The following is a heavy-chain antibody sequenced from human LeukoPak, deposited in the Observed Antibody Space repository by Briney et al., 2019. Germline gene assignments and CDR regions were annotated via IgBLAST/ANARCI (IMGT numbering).Heavy chain of an antibody. Sequence: GGSLRLSCAASGFTFSDYYMSWIRQAPGKGLEWVSYISGSGSTIYYADSVKGRFTISRDNAKNSLYLQMNSLRAEDTAVYYCARDSNYYYDSSGYYPQFDYWGQGTLVTVSS. CDR1: GFTFSDYY. CDR3: ARDSNYYYDSSGYYPQFDY. V-gene: IGHV3-11*04. D-gene: IGHD3-22*01. J-gene: IGHJ4*02. CDR2: ISGSGSTI.